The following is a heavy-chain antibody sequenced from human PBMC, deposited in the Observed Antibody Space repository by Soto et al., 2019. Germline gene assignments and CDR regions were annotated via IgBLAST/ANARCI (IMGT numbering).Heavy chain of an antibody. V-gene: IGHV3-30-3*01. CDR3: ARDPVLPRPYFDY. D-gene: IGHD3-10*01. Sequence: PGGALRLSCAASGFTFSSYAMHWVRQAPGKGLEWVAVISYDGSNKYYADSVKGRFTISRDNSKNTLYLQMNSLRAEDTAVYYCARDPVLPRPYFDYWGQRTLVTVSA. J-gene: IGHJ4*02. CDR2: ISYDGSNK. CDR1: GFTFSSYA.